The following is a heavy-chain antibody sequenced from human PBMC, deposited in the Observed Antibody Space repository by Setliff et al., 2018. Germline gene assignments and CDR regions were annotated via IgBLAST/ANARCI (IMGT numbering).Heavy chain of an antibody. CDR1: GFTFSDAW. J-gene: IGHJ4*02. Sequence: GESLKISCAASGFTFSDAWMNWVRQAPGKGLEWVGRIKSKADGGTADFAAPVKGRFTISRDDSKNTMSLQMNSLKTEDTAVYFCATRLGDSWGQGTLVTVSS. V-gene: IGHV3-15*01. CDR3: ATRLGDS. CDR2: IKSKADGGTA.